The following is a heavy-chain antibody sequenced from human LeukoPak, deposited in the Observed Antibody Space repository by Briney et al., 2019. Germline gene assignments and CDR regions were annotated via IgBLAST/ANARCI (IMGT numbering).Heavy chain of an antibody. V-gene: IGHV3-48*03. Sequence: GGPLRHSCAVSGFTYSNYVMNWVRQAPRKGLEWVSYISISCSNILYADSVKGLFTISRDNAKNSLYLQMNSLRAEDTAVYYRAREGVVVSAAVDYWGQGTLVTVSS. CDR1: GFTYSNYV. J-gene: IGHJ4*02. CDR2: ISISCSNI. CDR3: AREGVVVSAAVDY. D-gene: IGHD2-2*01.